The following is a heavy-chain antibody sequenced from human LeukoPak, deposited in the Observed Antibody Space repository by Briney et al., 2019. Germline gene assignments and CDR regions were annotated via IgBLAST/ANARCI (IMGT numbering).Heavy chain of an antibody. CDR1: GGSFSGYY. CDR2: INHSGST. J-gene: IGHJ6*03. V-gene: IGHV4-34*01. Sequence: SETLSLTCAVYGGSFSGYYWSWIRQPPGKGLEWIGEINHSGSTNYNPSLKSRVTISVDTSKNQFSLKLSSVTAADTAVYYCARGNPMDVWGKGNTVTVSS. CDR3: ARGNPMDV.